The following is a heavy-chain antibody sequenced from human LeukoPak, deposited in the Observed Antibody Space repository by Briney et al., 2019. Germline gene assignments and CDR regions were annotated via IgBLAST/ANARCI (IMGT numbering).Heavy chain of an antibody. CDR1: RGSISRSSYY. CDR3: ARGSNSGYSGGRYYFHS. V-gene: IGHV4-39*01. CDR2: IYYSGST. D-gene: IGHD6-19*01. Sequence: SETLSLTCTVSRGSISRSSYYWGRIRQPPGKGLEWIGSIYYSGSTNHNPALKSRVTISVDTSKNQFSLKLSSVTAADTAVYYCARGSNSGYSGGRYYFHSWGQGTLVTVSS. J-gene: IGHJ4*02.